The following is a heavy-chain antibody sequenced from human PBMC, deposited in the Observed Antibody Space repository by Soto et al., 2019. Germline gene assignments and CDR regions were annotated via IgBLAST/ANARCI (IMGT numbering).Heavy chain of an antibody. CDR2: ISYDGSNK. CDR3: ARVAYDYVWGSSAFDI. V-gene: IGHV3-30-3*01. CDR1: GFTFSSYA. Sequence: QVQLVESGGGVVQPGRSLRLSCAASGFTFSSYAMHWVRQAPGKGLEWVAVISYDGSNKYYADSVKGRFTISRDNSKNXLYRQMNSLRAEDTAVYYCARVAYDYVWGSSAFDIWGQGTMVTVSS. D-gene: IGHD3-16*01. J-gene: IGHJ3*02.